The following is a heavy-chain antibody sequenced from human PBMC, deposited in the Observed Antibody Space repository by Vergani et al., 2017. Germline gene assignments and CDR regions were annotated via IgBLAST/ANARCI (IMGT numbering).Heavy chain of an antibody. J-gene: IGHJ6*02. D-gene: IGHD2-2*01. V-gene: IGHV5-51*01. CDR3: ARQVQGMDQLQKNYYYGMDV. CDR2: IYPGDSDT. Sequence: EVQLVQSGAEVKKPGESLKISCKGSGYSFTSYWIGWVRQMPGKGLEWMGIIYPGDSDTRYSPSFQGQVTISADKSISTAYLQWRSLKASDTAMYYCARQVQGMDQLQKNYYYGMDVWGQGTTVTVSS. CDR1: GYSFTSYW.